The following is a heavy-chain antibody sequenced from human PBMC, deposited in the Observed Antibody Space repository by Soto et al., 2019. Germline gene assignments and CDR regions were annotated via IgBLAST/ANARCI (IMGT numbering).Heavy chain of an antibody. Sequence: QVQLVESGGGVVQPGRSLRLSCAASGFTFSSYGMHWVRQAPGKGLEWVAVISYDGSNKYYADSVKGRFTISRDKSKNTLYLQMNSLRAEDTAVYYCAIGQRHLDYWGQGTLVTVSS. V-gene: IGHV3-30*03. CDR1: GFTFSSYG. CDR3: AIGQRHLDY. J-gene: IGHJ4*02. CDR2: ISYDGSNK. D-gene: IGHD2-2*01.